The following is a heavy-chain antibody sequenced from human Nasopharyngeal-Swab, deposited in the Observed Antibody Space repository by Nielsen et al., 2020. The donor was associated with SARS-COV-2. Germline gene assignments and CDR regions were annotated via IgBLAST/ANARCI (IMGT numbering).Heavy chain of an antibody. CDR2: INPSGGST. J-gene: IGHJ1*01. Sequence: ASVKVSCKASGYTFTSYYMHWVRQAPGQGLEWMGIINPSGGSTSYAQKFQGRVTMTRDTSTSTVYMELSSLRSEDTAVYYCARGGDIVVVPAAIGYFQHWDQGTLVTVSS. V-gene: IGHV1-46*01. CDR1: GYTFTSYY. CDR3: ARGGDIVVVPAAIGYFQH. D-gene: IGHD2-2*01.